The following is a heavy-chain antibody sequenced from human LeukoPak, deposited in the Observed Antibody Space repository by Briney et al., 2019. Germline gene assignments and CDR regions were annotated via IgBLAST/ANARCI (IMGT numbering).Heavy chain of an antibody. CDR3: AKGSGSGWYGWFAP. CDR1: GFTFSDYA. V-gene: IGHV3-23*01. Sequence: GESLRLSCAASGFTFSDYAMYWVCQAPGKGLEWVSSIEASGGATYYADSVKGRFTISRDNSKNTSYLQMNSLRAEDTAVYYCAKGSGSGWYGWFAPWGQGTLVTVSS. CDR2: IEASGGAT. J-gene: IGHJ5*02. D-gene: IGHD6-19*01.